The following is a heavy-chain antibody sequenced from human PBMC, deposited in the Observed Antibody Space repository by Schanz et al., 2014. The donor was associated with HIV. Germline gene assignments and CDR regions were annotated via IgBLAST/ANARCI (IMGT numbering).Heavy chain of an antibody. D-gene: IGHD5-12*01. CDR1: GFTFSDYY. Sequence: VQLVESGGGLVKPGGSLRLSCAASGFTFSDYYMSWIRQAPGKGLEGVSAISGSGGSTYYTDSVKGRFTISRDNSKNTLYLQMNSLRAEDTAVYYCATSQGIMVATDFDYWGQGTLVTVSS. V-gene: IGHV3-23*04. CDR3: ATSQGIMVATDFDY. J-gene: IGHJ4*02. CDR2: ISGSGGST.